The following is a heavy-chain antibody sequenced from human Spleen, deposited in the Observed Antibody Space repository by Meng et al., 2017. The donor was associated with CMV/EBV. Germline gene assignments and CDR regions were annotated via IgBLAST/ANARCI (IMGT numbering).Heavy chain of an antibody. V-gene: IGHV4-4*02. CDR3: ARGRSEPAANWFDP. D-gene: IGHD2-2*01. Sequence: IRRRKGGRRGRKRRGKGKEGNGERYNRGKTKKKKKKKSRVTISVEKSKNQFSQKLSSVTAADTAVYYCARGRSEPAANWFDPWGQGTLVTVSS. J-gene: IGHJ5*02. CDR2: RYNRGKT. CDR1: IRRRKG.